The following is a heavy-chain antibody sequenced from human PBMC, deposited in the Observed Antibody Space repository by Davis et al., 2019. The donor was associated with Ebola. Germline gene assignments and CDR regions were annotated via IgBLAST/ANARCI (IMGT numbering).Heavy chain of an antibody. CDR2: INEDGSEK. J-gene: IGHJ4*02. D-gene: IGHD6-19*01. Sequence: PSGSLSLSCAASGFTFRSYCMSWVRQAPGKGLEWVAKINEDGSEKLEVDSVKGRFTISRDNAKDSLYLQMNSLRAEDTAVYSCAKGVVGSGRYLDYWGQGTLVTVSS. V-gene: IGHV3-7*03. CDR3: AKGVVGSGRYLDY. CDR1: GFTFRSYC.